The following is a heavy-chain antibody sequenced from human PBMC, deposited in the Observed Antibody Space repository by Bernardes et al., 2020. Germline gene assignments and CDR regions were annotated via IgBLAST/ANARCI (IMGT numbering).Heavy chain of an antibody. V-gene: IGHV1-69*13. CDR3: ASYGANYGLDV. D-gene: IGHD3-10*01. CDR1: GGTFSRFA. Sequence: SVKVSCKASGGTFSRFAITWVRQAPGQGLEWMGDIIPMSGTLNYAQRFQVRVTITADESTNTAFLDLRSLRTEDTAVYYCASYGANYGLDVWGNGTTVTVSS. CDR2: IIPMSGTL. J-gene: IGHJ6*04.